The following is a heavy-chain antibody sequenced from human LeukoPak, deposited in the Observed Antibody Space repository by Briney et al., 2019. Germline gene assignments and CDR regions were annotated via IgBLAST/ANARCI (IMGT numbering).Heavy chain of an antibody. CDR3: AGHFAYSSSSYFDY. CDR2: VYYTGST. J-gene: IGHJ4*02. D-gene: IGHD6-6*01. CDR1: GGSVSNYY. V-gene: IGHV4-59*08. Sequence: KSSETLSLTCSVSGGSVSNYYWSWIRQPQGKGQEWIGYVYYTGSTNYNPSLKNRVTMFEDKSKNQFSLRLYSVTVADTAVYYCAGHFAYSSSSYFDYWGQGSLVTVSS.